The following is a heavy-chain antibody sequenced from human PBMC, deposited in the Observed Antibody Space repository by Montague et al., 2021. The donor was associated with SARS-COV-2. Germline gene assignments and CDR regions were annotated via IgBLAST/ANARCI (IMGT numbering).Heavy chain of an antibody. CDR3: ARIPSLRYFDWSMIAGRLPGYYCNYGMDV. CDR2: IDWDDDK. J-gene: IGHJ6*02. Sequence: PALVKPTQTLTLTCTFSGFSLSTSGMCVSWIRQPPGKALEWLALIDWDDDKYYSTSLKTRLTISRDTSKNQVVLTMTNMDPVDTATYYCARIPSLRYFDWSMIAGRLPGYYCNYGMDVGGRGTRVTVSS. V-gene: IGHV2-70*01. D-gene: IGHD3-9*01. CDR1: GFSLSTSGMC.